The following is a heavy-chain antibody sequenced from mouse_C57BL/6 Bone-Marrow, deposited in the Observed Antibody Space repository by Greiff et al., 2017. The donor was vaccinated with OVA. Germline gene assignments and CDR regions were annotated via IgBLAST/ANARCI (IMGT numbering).Heavy chain of an antibody. J-gene: IGHJ1*03. CDR2: IYPRSGNT. Sequence: QVQLQQSGAELARPGASVKLSCKASGYTFTSYGISWVKQRTGQGLEWIGEIYPRSGNTYYNEKFKGKATLTADKSSSTAYMELRSLTSEDSAVYFCARTMYYGSSPYWYFDVWGTGTTVTVSS. D-gene: IGHD1-1*01. CDR3: ARTMYYGSSPYWYFDV. CDR1: GYTFTSYG. V-gene: IGHV1-81*01.